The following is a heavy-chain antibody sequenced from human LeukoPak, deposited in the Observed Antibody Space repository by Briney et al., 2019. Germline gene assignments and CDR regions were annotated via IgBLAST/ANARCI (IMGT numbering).Heavy chain of an antibody. J-gene: IGHJ4*02. CDR3: AKDPPHSPFED. CDR1: GFTFSTYP. V-gene: IGHV3-23*01. D-gene: IGHD2-15*01. CDR2: ITFNGGRT. Sequence: GRSLRLSCAASGFTFSTYPMNWVRQAPGKGPEWVSAITFNGGRTFYADSVKGRFTISRDNSRNTLYLQMDSLRAEDTTLYFCAKDPPHSPFEDWGQGTLVTVSS.